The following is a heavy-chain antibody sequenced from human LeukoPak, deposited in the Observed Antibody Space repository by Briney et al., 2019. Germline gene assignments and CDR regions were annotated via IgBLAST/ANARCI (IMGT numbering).Heavy chain of an antibody. CDR3: AKDRRRGGFGELSGSMDV. D-gene: IGHD3-10*01. V-gene: IGHV3-30*18. Sequence: PGSSLRLSCAASGFTFSSYGMHWVRQAPGKGLEWVAVIWYGGSNKYYADSVKGRFTISRDNSKNTLYLQMNSLRAEDTAVYYCAKDRRRGGFGELSGSMDVWGKGTTVTVSS. J-gene: IGHJ6*03. CDR1: GFTFSSYG. CDR2: IWYGGSNK.